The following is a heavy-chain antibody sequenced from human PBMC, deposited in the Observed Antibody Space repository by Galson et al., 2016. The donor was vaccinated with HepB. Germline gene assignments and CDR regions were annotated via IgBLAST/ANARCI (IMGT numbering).Heavy chain of an antibody. J-gene: IGHJ4*02. V-gene: IGHV4-34*01. CDR3: ARGQRAGFFDD. D-gene: IGHD2-2*01. CDR2: INHIGST. CDR1: NGSLTNIY. Sequence: ETLSLTCIVLNGSLTNIYWSWLRQPPGKELEWIGEINHIGSTYYNPSLKSRVRMSVDTSKNELSLTLRSLIAADTAVYFCARGQRAGFFDDWGQGTPVTASS.